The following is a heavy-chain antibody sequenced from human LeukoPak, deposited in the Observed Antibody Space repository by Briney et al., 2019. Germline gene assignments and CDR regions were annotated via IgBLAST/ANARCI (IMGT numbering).Heavy chain of an antibody. D-gene: IGHD2-21*02. Sequence: ASVKVSCKASGYTFTGYYMHWVRQAPGQGLEWMGRINPNNGGTNYAQKFQGWVTMTRDTSISTAYMELSRLRSDDTAVYYCARVSPKGDCGDYWGQGTLVTVSS. CDR1: GYTFTGYY. J-gene: IGHJ4*02. CDR3: ARVSPKGDCGDY. V-gene: IGHV1-2*04. CDR2: INPNNGGT.